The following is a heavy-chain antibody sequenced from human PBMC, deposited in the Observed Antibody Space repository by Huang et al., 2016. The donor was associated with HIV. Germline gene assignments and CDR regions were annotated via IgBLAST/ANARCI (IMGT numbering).Heavy chain of an antibody. CDR3: ARNHDFWRGRMFAISYFDV. Sequence: QMRFQESGPGLVKPSGTLSLTCNVSGGSINTGRYYWGWIRQPPWKGLEWVGSLYYTRRVQYDASRKGQLTMSADTSKNQFSLNLGSVTAADTAIYYCARNHDFWRGRMFAISYFDVWGRGTLVTVAS. CDR1: GGSINTGRYY. CDR2: LYYTRRV. J-gene: IGHJ2*01. V-gene: IGHV4-39*01. D-gene: IGHD3-3*01.